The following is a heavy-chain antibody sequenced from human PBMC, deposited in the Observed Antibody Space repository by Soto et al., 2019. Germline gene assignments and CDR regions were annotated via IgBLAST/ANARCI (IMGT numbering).Heavy chain of an antibody. CDR2: ISAYNGNT. Sequence: QVQLVQSGAEVKKPGASVKVSCKASGYTFTSYGISWVRQAPGQGLEWMGWISAYNGNTNYAQKLQGRVTMTTDTSXXTAYMELRSLRSDDTAVYYCARDRGKWELHGSFDPWGQGTLVTVSS. V-gene: IGHV1-18*01. J-gene: IGHJ5*02. CDR3: ARDRGKWELHGSFDP. CDR1: GYTFTSYG. D-gene: IGHD1-26*01.